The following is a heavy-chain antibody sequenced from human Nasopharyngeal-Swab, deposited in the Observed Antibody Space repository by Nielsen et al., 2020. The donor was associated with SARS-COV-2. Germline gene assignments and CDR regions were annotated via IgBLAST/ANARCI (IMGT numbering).Heavy chain of an antibody. D-gene: IGHD3-10*01. CDR3: ARSMVRGVKGPFDP. V-gene: IGHV3-33*08. CDR1: GFTFSSQA. CDR2: IWYDGSNK. J-gene: IGHJ5*02. Sequence: GESLKISCVVSGFTFSSQAMSWVRQAPGKGLEWVAVIWYDGSNKYYADSVKGRFTISRDNSKNTLYLQMNSLRAEDTAVYYCARSMVRGVKGPFDPWGQGTLVTVSS.